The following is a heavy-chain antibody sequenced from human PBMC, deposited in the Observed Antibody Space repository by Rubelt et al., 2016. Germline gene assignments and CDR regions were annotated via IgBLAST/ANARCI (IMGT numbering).Heavy chain of an antibody. CDR1: GYTFTGYQ. V-gene: IGHV1-2*06. CDR3: ARGPDYGDSGWFDT. Sequence: QVQVLQSGAEVKKTGASVRVSCKASGYTFTGYQLSWVRQAPGQGLEWMARIHPNSGDTNIAQRFRGRVTMTRDTSSGTADMELSSLRPDDTAVYFWARGPDYGDSGWFDTWGQGTLVTVSS. D-gene: IGHD4-17*01. J-gene: IGHJ5*02. CDR2: IHPNSGDT.